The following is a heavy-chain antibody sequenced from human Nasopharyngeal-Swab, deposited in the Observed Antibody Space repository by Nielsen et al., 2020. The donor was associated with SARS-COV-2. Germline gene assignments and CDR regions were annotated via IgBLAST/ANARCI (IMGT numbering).Heavy chain of an antibody. V-gene: IGHV3-48*02. CDR3: ARNLASRSSSWCFDY. Sequence: GVLKISCAASGFTFNSYGMNWVRQAPGKGLQWVSYISGSTGTIYYADSVKGRFTISRDNAKNSLYLQMNSLREEDTAVYYCARNLASRSSSWCFDYWGQGTLVTVSS. CDR2: ISGSTGTI. D-gene: IGHD6-13*01. CDR1: GFTFNSYG. J-gene: IGHJ4*02.